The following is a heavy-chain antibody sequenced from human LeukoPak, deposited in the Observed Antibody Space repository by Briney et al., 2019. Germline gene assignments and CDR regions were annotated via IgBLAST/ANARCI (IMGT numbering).Heavy chain of an antibody. CDR3: ARVGPTRSDFDY. V-gene: IGHV3-53*01. CDR2: IFSVGST. J-gene: IGHJ4*02. D-gene: IGHD1-26*01. Sequence: GGSLRLSCAASGFIFSSNYMTWVRQAPGKWLEWVSVIFSVGSTYYADSVKGRVSISRDNSKNTLYLQMNNLRGEDTAVYYCARVGPTRSDFDYWGQGTLVTVSS. CDR1: GFIFSSNY.